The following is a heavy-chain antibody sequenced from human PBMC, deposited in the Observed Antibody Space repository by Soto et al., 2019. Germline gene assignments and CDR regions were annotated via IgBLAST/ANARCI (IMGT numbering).Heavy chain of an antibody. CDR1: GGSISSGGYY. CDR3: ARVAYCGGDCYRGFDP. Sequence: SETLSLTCTVSGGSISSGGYYWSWIRQPPGKGLEWIGYIYHSGSTYYNPSLKSRVTISVDRSKNQFSLKLSSVTAADTAVYYCARVAYCGGDCYRGFDPWGQGTLVTVSS. CDR2: IYHSGST. J-gene: IGHJ5*02. D-gene: IGHD2-21*02. V-gene: IGHV4-30-2*01.